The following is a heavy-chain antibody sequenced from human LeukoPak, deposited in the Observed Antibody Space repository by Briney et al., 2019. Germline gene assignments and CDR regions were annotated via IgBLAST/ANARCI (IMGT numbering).Heavy chain of an antibody. V-gene: IGHV1-18*01. Sequence: ASVKVSCKASGYTFTSYGISWVRQAPGQGLEWMGWISAYNGNTNYAQKLQGRVTMATDTSTGTAYMELRSLRSDDTAVYYCARMVRGALRYYYYMDVWGKGTTVTVSS. CDR1: GYTFTSYG. CDR3: ARMVRGALRYYYYMDV. J-gene: IGHJ6*03. D-gene: IGHD3-10*01. CDR2: ISAYNGNT.